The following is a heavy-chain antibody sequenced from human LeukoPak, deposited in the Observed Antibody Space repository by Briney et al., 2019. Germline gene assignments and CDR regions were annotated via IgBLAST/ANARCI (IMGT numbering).Heavy chain of an antibody. Sequence: GGSLRLSCAASGFTFSSYGMHWVRQAPGKGLEWVASIRYDGSNKYYADSVKGRFTISRDNSKNTLYLQMNGLRAEDTAVYYCAKDEVLRFLEWLSPGAFDIWGQGTMVTVSS. D-gene: IGHD3-3*01. CDR1: GFTFSSYG. J-gene: IGHJ3*02. V-gene: IGHV3-30*02. CDR2: IRYDGSNK. CDR3: AKDEVLRFLEWLSPGAFDI.